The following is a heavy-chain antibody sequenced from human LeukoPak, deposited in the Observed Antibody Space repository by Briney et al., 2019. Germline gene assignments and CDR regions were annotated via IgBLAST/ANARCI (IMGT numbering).Heavy chain of an antibody. V-gene: IGHV3-48*02. CDR3: VRDTFYAFDM. CDR2: ISTSSATI. CDR1: GFTFSDYS. Sequence: SGGSLRLSCAASGFTFSDYSMNWVRQAPGKGLEWLSYISTSSATIYYADSVKGRFTISRDNAKNSLYLQMDSLRDEDTAVYYCVRDTFYAFDMWGQGTMVTVSS. D-gene: IGHD4-17*01. J-gene: IGHJ3*02.